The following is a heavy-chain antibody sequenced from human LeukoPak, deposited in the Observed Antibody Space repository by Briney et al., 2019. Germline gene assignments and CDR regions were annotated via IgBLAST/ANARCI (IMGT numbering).Heavy chain of an antibody. D-gene: IGHD5-12*01. J-gene: IGHJ1*01. CDR2: ISAYNGNT. V-gene: IGHV1-18*01. CDR3: ARENIVAGGGGFQH. Sequence: ASVKVSCKASGYTFTSYGISWVRQAPGQGLEWMGWISAYNGNTNYAQKLQGRVTMTTDTSTSTAYMELRSLRSDDTAVYHCARENIVAGGGGFQHWGQGTLVTVSS. CDR1: GYTFTSYG.